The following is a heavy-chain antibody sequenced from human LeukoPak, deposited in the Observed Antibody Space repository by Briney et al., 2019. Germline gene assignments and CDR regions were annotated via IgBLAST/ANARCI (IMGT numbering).Heavy chain of an antibody. CDR1: GYTFTSYG. CDR2: ISAYNGNT. V-gene: IGHV1-18*01. Sequence: ASVKVSCKASGYTFTSYGISWVRQASGQGLEWMGWISAYNGNTNYAQKLQGRVTMTTDTSTSTAYMELRSLRSDDTAVYYCASYLSQDSSGYWPNDAFDIWGQGTMVTVSS. CDR3: ASYLSQDSSGYWPNDAFDI. J-gene: IGHJ3*02. D-gene: IGHD3-22*01.